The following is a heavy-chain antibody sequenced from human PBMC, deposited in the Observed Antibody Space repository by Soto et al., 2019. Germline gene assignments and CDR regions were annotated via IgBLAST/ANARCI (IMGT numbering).Heavy chain of an antibody. CDR3: AKDLSVLLWFGRSYYGMDV. Sequence: SCAASGFTVSSYAMSWVRQAPGKGLEWVSAISGSGGSTYYADSVKGRFTISRDNSKNTLYLQMNSLRAEDTAVYYCAKDLSVLLWFGRSYYGMDVWGQGTTVTVSS. CDR1: GFTVSSYA. CDR2: ISGSGGST. V-gene: IGHV3-23*01. J-gene: IGHJ6*02. D-gene: IGHD3-10*01.